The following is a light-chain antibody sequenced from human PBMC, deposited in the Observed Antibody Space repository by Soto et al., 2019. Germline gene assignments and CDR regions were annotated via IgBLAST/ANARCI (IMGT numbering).Light chain of an antibody. Sequence: DIQMTQSPSTLSTSVGDRVTITCRASQNIISWLAWYQQKPGKAPKLLIYKSSSLESGVPSRFSGSGSGTEFTLTINSVQPDDFATYYCQQYYSFWTFGQGTKVDIK. J-gene: IGKJ1*01. CDR3: QQYYSFWT. CDR1: QNIISW. CDR2: KSS. V-gene: IGKV1-5*03.